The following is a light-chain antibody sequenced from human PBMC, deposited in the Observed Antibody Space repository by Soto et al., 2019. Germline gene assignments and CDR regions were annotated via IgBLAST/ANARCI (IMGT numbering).Light chain of an antibody. CDR2: EDN. CDR3: CSYAGSSSVL. Sequence: QSALAQPASVSGSPGQSITISCTGTRSDVGGYTLVSWFQQYPGKAPKLMIYEDNKRPSGVSDRFSGSKSGNTASLTISGLQAEDEADYYCCSYAGSSSVLFGGGTNVTVL. CDR1: RSDVGGYTL. J-gene: IGLJ2*01. V-gene: IGLV2-23*01.